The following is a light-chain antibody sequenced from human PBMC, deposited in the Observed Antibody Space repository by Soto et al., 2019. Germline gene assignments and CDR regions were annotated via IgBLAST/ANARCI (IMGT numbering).Light chain of an antibody. CDR3: QYYNDYCWT. J-gene: IGKJ1*01. CDR1: QSISSW. CDR2: KTS. V-gene: IGKV1-5*03. Sequence: DIQLTQSPSTLSASVGDRVTITCRASQSISSWLAWYQQKPGKAPKLLIHKTSNLENGVPSRFSGSGSGTEFTLTISSLQPDDFASYYCQYYNDYCWTFGQRTKVEIK.